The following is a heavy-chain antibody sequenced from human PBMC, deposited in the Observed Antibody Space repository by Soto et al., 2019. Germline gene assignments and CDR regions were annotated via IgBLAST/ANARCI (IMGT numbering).Heavy chain of an antibody. Sequence: PGGSLRLSCEASGFTFNTYSMHWVRQPPGKGLEWLAAIWYDGTQKYYADSVKGRFTISRDDSKNSLYLQMNSLKTEDTAVYYCARLRGHSSGWYWDYYFDYWGQGTLVTVSS. CDR2: IWYDGTQK. CDR1: GFTFNTYS. J-gene: IGHJ4*02. D-gene: IGHD6-19*01. V-gene: IGHV3-33*01. CDR3: ARLRGHSSGWYWDYYFDY.